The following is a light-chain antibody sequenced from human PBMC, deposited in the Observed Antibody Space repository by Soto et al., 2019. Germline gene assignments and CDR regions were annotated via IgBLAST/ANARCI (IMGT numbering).Light chain of an antibody. CDR3: NSYTSSSTLV. V-gene: IGLV2-14*01. J-gene: IGLJ1*01. CDR1: SSDVGGYNY. Sequence: QSVLTQPASVSGSPGQSITTSCTGTSSDVGGYNYVSWYQQYPGKAPKLMIYEVSNRPSGVSYRFSGSKSGNTASLTISGLLAEDEADYYCNSYTSSSTLVFGTGTKVTVL. CDR2: EVS.